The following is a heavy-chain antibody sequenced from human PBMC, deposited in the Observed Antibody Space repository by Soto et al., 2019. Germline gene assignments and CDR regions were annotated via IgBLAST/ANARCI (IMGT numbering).Heavy chain of an antibody. J-gene: IGHJ6*02. CDR2: ISYDGSNK. CDR3: TRRGYGMDV. V-gene: IGHV3-30-3*01. CDR1: GFTFSSYA. Sequence: QVQLVESGGGVVQPGRSLRLSCAASGFTFSSYAMHWVRQAPGKGLEWVAFISYDGSNKYYADSVKGRFTISRDNSKNTLYLQMNSLRGEDTAVYYCTRRGYGMDVWCQGTTVTVS.